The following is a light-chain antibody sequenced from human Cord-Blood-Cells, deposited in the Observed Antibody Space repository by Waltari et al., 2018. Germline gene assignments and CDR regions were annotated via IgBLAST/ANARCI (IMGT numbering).Light chain of an antibody. CDR2: EGS. V-gene: IGLV2-23*01. J-gene: IGLJ3*02. Sequence: QSALTQPASVSGSPGQSITISCTGTSSDVGSYNLFSWYQQHPGKAPKLMIYEGSKPPSGVSNRFSGSKSGHTSSLTISGLQAEDEADYYCCSYAGSSTWVFGGGTKLTVL. CDR3: CSYAGSSTWV. CDR1: SSDVGSYNL.